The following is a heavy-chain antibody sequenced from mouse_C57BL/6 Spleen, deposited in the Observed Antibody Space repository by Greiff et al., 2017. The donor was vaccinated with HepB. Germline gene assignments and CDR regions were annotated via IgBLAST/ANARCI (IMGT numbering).Heavy chain of an antibody. J-gene: IGHJ1*03. CDR3: ARDDRIYYDYDGWYFDV. D-gene: IGHD2-4*01. CDR1: GFTFSSYA. CDR2: ISDGGSYT. V-gene: IGHV5-4*01. Sequence: EVQLVESGGGLVKPGGSLKLSCAASGFTFSSYAMSWVRQTPEKRLEWVATISDGGSYTYYPDNVKGRFTISRDNAKNNLYLQMSHLKSEDTAMYYCARDDRIYYDYDGWYFDVWGTGTTVTVSS.